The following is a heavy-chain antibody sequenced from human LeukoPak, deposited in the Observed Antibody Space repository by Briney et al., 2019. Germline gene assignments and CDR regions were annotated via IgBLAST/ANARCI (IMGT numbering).Heavy chain of an antibody. Sequence: PGGSLRLSCAASGLTISSSGMSWVRQAPGKGLEWVSAISGSGYITHYADSVRGRFTISRDTSKDTLYLQMNSLRADDTAVYYCARDLIGIGEPGAFDYWGQGTLVTVSS. CDR2: ISGSGYIT. CDR1: GLTISSSG. D-gene: IGHD3-10*01. J-gene: IGHJ4*02. V-gene: IGHV3-23*01. CDR3: ARDLIGIGEPGAFDY.